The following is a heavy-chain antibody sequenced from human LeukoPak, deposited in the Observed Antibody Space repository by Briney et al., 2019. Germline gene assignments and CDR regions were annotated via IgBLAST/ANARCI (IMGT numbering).Heavy chain of an antibody. CDR1: GFTFSGYA. D-gene: IGHD2-8*01. J-gene: IGHJ4*02. V-gene: IGHV3-23*01. CDR2: ISDTGGST. CDR3: AKGFNGYYFEY. Sequence: QPGESLRLSCATSGFTFSGYAMRWVRQAPGKGLEWVSAISDTGGSTYYADSVGGRVTISRDNSQNTVYLQMSSLRAEDTAVYYCAKGFNGYYFEYWGQGALVTVSS.